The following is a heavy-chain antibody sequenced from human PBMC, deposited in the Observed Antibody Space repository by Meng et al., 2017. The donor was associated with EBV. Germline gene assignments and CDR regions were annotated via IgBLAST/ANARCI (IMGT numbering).Heavy chain of an antibody. Sequence: EGELGVAGGGLCQLGGSLKLSGAASGFTLSGSARHWVRQASGKGLEWVGRIRSKAKSYATAYAASVKGRFTISRDDSKNTAYLQMNSLKTEDTAVYYCTRMSSPLDYWGQGTLVTVSS. J-gene: IGHJ4*02. V-gene: IGHV3-73*02. D-gene: IGHD2-2*01. CDR1: GFTLSGSA. CDR3: TRMSSPLDY. CDR2: IRSKAKSYAT.